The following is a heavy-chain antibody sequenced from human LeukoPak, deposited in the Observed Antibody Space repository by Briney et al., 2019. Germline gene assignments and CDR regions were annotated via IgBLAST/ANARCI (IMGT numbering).Heavy chain of an antibody. CDR1: GFTSTNYA. J-gene: IGHJ4*02. CDR2: LIGSNGAT. CDR3: AKGAYDYIEMGYFDS. Sequence: GGSLRLSCAASGFTSTNYAMNWVRQAPGKGLEWVSILIGSNGATDYADSVKGRFTISRDNSKNTLYLPMNSLRAEDTAIYYCAKGAYDYIEMGYFDSWGRGTLVTVSS. D-gene: IGHD5-12*01. V-gene: IGHV3-23*01.